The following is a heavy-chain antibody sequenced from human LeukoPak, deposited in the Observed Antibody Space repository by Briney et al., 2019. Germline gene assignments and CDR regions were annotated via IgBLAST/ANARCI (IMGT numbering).Heavy chain of an antibody. D-gene: IGHD2-15*01. Sequence: SETLSLTCAVYGGSFSGYYWSWIRQPPGKGLEWIGEINHTGSTIYNPSLKSRVTISVDTSKNQFSLKLSSMTAADTSVYYCARGYGYCSGGTCYWGVDYWCQGTLVTVSS. CDR2: INHTGST. V-gene: IGHV4-34*01. CDR3: ARGYGYCSGGTCYWGVDY. J-gene: IGHJ4*02. CDR1: GGSFSGYY.